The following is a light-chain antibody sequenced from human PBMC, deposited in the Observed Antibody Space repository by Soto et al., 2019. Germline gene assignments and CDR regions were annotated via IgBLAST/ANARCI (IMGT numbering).Light chain of an antibody. Sequence: DIQMTQSPSTLSASVGDRVTITCRASQSISSWLAWYQQKPGKAPKLLIYKASSLESGVPSRFSGSGSGTEFTLTISSLQPDDFATYYCQQYSRLWSFGQGTK. CDR2: KAS. J-gene: IGKJ1*01. CDR1: QSISSW. CDR3: QQYSRLWS. V-gene: IGKV1-5*03.